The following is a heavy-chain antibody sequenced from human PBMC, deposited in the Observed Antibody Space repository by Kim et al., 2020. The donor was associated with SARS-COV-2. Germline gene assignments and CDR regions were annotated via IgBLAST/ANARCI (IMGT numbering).Heavy chain of an antibody. Sequence: GGSLRLSCAASGFTFSSYGMHWVRQAPGKGLEWVAAIWSDGSNKYYADSVKGRFTISRDNSKNTLYLQMNSLRAEDTAVYYCAKDGGVGGLLTYYFDYWGQGTLVTVSS. J-gene: IGHJ4*02. V-gene: IGHV3-33*06. D-gene: IGHD3-10*01. CDR3: AKDGGVGGLLTYYFDY. CDR2: IWSDGSNK. CDR1: GFTFSSYG.